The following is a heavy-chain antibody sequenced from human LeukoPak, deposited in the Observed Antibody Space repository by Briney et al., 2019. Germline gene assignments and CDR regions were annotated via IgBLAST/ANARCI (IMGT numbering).Heavy chain of an antibody. D-gene: IGHD4-17*01. CDR1: GYTFTSYY. J-gene: IGHJ4*02. V-gene: IGHV1-46*01. Sequence: GASVKVSCKASGYTFTSYYMHWVRQAPGQGLEWMGIINPSGGSTSYAQKFQGRVTMTRDTSTSTVYMELSSLRSEDTAVYYCARDPVNPYAILPNFDYWGQGTLVTVSS. CDR3: ARDPVNPYAILPNFDY. CDR2: INPSGGST.